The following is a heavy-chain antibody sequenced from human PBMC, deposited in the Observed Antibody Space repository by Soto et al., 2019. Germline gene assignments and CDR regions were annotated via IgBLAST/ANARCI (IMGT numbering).Heavy chain of an antibody. J-gene: IGHJ6*02. CDR2: IYTSGST. Sequence: SETLSLTCTVSGGSISSYYWSWIRQPAGKGLEWIGRIYTSGSTNYNPSLKSRVTMSVDTSKNQFSLKLSSVTAADTAVYYCARVRIAARTGAYGMDVWGQGTTVTVS. CDR1: GGSISSYY. CDR3: ARVRIAARTGAYGMDV. V-gene: IGHV4-4*07. D-gene: IGHD6-6*01.